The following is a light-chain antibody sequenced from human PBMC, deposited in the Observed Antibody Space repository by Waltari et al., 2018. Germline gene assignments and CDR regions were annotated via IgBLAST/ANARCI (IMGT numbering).Light chain of an antibody. CDR2: NSN. CDR3: VVWDDSLNGYV. Sequence: QSVLTQPPSASGTPGQRVTNSCSGSSSNIGSHTVNWYQQLPGTAPKLLIYNSNQRPSGVPDRFSGSKSGTSASLAISGLQSEDEADYYCVVWDDSLNGYVFGTGTKVTVL. J-gene: IGLJ1*01. CDR1: SSNIGSHT. V-gene: IGLV1-44*01.